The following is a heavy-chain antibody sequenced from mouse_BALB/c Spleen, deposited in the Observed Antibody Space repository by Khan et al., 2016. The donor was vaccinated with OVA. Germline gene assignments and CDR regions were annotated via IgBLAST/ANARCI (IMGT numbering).Heavy chain of an antibody. J-gene: IGHJ3*01. D-gene: IGHD4-1*01. Sequence: EVELVESGGDLVKPGGSLKLSCAASGFTFSSYGMSWVRQTPDKRLEWVATISSAGDYTYYQDNVKGRVTISRDKAKNTLYLQMSSLKSEDAAMFYCASHLTGSFAYWGQGTLVTVSA. CDR2: ISSAGDYT. CDR3: ASHLTGSFAY. CDR1: GFTFSSYG. V-gene: IGHV5-6*01.